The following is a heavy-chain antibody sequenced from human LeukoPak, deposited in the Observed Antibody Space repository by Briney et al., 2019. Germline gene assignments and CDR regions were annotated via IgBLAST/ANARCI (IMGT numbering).Heavy chain of an antibody. D-gene: IGHD2-15*01. CDR1: GFTFSSYS. CDR3: ARGICSGGSCYGTNNDAFDI. Sequence: PGGSLRLSCAASGFTFSSYSMNWVRQAPGKGLEWVSSISSSSSYIYYADSVKGRFTISRDNAKNSLYLQMNSLRAEDTAVYYCARGICSGGSCYGTNNDAFDIWGQGTMVTVSS. J-gene: IGHJ3*02. V-gene: IGHV3-21*01. CDR2: ISSSSSYI.